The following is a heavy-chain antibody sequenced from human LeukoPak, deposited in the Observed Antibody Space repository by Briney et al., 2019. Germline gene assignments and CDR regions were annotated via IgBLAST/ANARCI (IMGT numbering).Heavy chain of an antibody. Sequence: ASVKVSCKASGYTFTGYYMHWVRQAPGQGLEWMGWINPNSGGTNYAQKFQGRVTMARDTSISTAYMELSRLRSDDTAVYYCAIASVAITMVRGVIITDFDYWGQGTLVTVSS. CDR1: GYTFTGYY. J-gene: IGHJ4*02. CDR3: AIASVAITMVRGVIITDFDY. CDR2: INPNSGGT. V-gene: IGHV1-2*02. D-gene: IGHD3-10*01.